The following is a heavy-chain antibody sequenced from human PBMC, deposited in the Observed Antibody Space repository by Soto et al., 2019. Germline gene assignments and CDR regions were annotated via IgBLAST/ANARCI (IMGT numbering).Heavy chain of an antibody. CDR3: ARDSGIMGPSGDLDY. CDR1: GGTFSSYA. V-gene: IGHV1-69*13. Sequence: SVKVSCKASGGTFSSYAISWVRQAPGQGLEWMGGIIPIFGTANYAQKFQGRVTITADESTSTAYMELSSLRSEDTAVYYCARDSGIMGPSGDLDYWGQGTLVTVSS. CDR2: IIPIFGTA. J-gene: IGHJ4*02. D-gene: IGHD1-26*01.